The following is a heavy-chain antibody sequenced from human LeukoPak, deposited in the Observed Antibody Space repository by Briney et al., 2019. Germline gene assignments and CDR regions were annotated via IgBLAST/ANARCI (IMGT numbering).Heavy chain of an antibody. CDR1: GGSINSYY. CDR3: ARDRDSSGLRDFDL. V-gene: IGHV4-59*01. CDR2: IYYSGNT. D-gene: IGHD3-22*01. J-gene: IGHJ2*01. Sequence: SETLSLTCTVSGGSINSYYWSWIRQPPGKGLEWIGYIYYSGNTNYNPSLKSRVSISIDTSKNQLSLQLSSVTAADTAVYYCARDRDSSGLRDFDLWGRGALVTVSA.